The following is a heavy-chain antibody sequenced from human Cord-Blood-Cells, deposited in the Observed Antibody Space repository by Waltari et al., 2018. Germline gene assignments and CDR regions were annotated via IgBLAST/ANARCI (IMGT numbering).Heavy chain of an antibody. CDR3: ARVTPARSDITGTTFDY. V-gene: IGHV3-30-3*01. CDR1: GFTFSSYA. D-gene: IGHD1-7*01. Sequence: QVQLVESGGGVVQPGRSLRLSCAASGFTFSSYAMHWVRQAPGKGLEWVAVISYDGNNKYYADSVKGRFTISRDNSKNTLYLQMNSLRAEDTAVYYCARVTPARSDITGTTFDYWGQGTLVTVSS. CDR2: ISYDGNNK. J-gene: IGHJ4*02.